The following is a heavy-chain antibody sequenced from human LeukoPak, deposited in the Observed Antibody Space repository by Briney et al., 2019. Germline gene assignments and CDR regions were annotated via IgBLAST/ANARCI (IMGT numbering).Heavy chain of an antibody. J-gene: IGHJ4*02. CDR3: ARGGDRDY. CDR2: IGIAADT. Sequence: PGGSLRLSCAASGFTFSSYDMHWVRQVTGKRLEWVSAIGIAADTYYLDSVKGRFTISRENAKNSLYLQMNSLRAGDTAVYYCARGGDRDYWGQGTLVTVSS. V-gene: IGHV3-13*04. CDR1: GFTFSSYD.